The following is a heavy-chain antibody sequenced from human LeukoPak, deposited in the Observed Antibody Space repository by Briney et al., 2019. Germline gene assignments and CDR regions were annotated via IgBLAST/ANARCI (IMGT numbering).Heavy chain of an antibody. CDR1: EFTFSTYH. V-gene: IGHV3-21*01. D-gene: IGHD1-1*01. Sequence: GGSLRLSCAASEFTFSTYHMNWVRQAPGKGLEWVSSLSSSSSSFIYYADSVKGRFTISRDNAKNSVYLQMNSLRADDTAVYYCARGTYWSPLDFDYWGQGTLATVSS. CDR3: ARGTYWSPLDFDY. CDR2: LSSSSSSFI. J-gene: IGHJ4*02.